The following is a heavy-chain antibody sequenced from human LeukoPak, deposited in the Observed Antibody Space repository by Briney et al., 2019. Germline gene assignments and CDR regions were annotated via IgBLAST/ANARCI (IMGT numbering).Heavy chain of an antibody. Sequence: PGGSLRLSCAASGFTFRSHWMSWVRQAPGKGLEWVANIKEDGSEKYYVDSVKGRFTISRDNAKNSLYLQMNSLRAEDTAVYYCARLVATIYGWFDPWGQGTLVTVSS. V-gene: IGHV3-7*04. CDR2: IKEDGSEK. CDR1: GFTFRSHW. J-gene: IGHJ5*02. D-gene: IGHD5-12*01. CDR3: ARLVATIYGWFDP.